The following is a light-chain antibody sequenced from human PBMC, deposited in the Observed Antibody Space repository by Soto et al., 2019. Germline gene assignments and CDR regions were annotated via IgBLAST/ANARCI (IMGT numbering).Light chain of an antibody. Sequence: IVMTQSPVTLSVSPGKRATLSCRASQSVRSNLAWYQQKPGRAPSILIYGAFTRATGIPTRFSGTGSGTEFTLTISSLQSEDFALYYCQQYNDWPLTFGQGTKVDIK. CDR2: GAF. CDR3: QQYNDWPLT. V-gene: IGKV3-15*01. CDR1: QSVRSN. J-gene: IGKJ1*01.